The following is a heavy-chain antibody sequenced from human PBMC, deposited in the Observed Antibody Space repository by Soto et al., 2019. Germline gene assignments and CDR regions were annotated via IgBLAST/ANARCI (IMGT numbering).Heavy chain of an antibody. J-gene: IGHJ6*02. CDR1: GSTFINYW. CDR2: INSDGSSI. V-gene: IGHV3-74*01. CDR3: ARAPYNLYGMDV. D-gene: IGHD1-1*01. Sequence: EVQLVESGGGLVQPGGSLRLSCAASGSTFINYWMHWVRQAPGKGLVWVSRINSDGSSIIYADSVKGRFTSSRDNAKNTLYLQVNSLRAEDTAVYYCARAPYNLYGMDVWGQGTTVTVSS.